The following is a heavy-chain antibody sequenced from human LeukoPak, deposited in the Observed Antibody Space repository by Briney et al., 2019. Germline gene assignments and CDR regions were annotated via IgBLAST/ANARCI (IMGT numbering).Heavy chain of an antibody. CDR1: GFTFSNYA. CDR3: VKDKYPVVVAATLDY. D-gene: IGHD2-15*01. J-gene: IGHJ4*02. V-gene: IGHV3-64D*09. Sequence: GGSLRLSCSASGFTFSNYAMHWVRQAPGKGLEYVSDISSNGGITYYADSVKGRFTVSRDNSKNMLCLQMNSLRAEDTAVYYCVKDKYPVVVAATLDYWGQGILVTVSS. CDR2: ISSNGGIT.